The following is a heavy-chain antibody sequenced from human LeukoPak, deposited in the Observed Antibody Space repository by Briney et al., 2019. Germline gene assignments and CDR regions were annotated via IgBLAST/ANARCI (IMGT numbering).Heavy chain of an antibody. Sequence: SETLSLTCTVSGGSISSYYWSWIRQPPGKGLGWIACISYSGSTKYNPSLKSRVTISVDTSKNQLSLKLSSVTAADTAVYYCARGPGFDSSGYLNWFDPWGQGTLVTVSS. D-gene: IGHD3-22*01. CDR1: GGSISSYY. V-gene: IGHV4-59*01. J-gene: IGHJ5*02. CDR2: ISYSGST. CDR3: ARGPGFDSSGYLNWFDP.